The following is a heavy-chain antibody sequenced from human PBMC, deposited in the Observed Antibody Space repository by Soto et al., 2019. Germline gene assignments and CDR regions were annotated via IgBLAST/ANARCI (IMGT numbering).Heavy chain of an antibody. V-gene: IGHV1-3*01. D-gene: IGHD3-10*01. J-gene: IGHJ4*02. CDR2: INPSNGNT. Sequence: ASVKVCCKASGYTFTGYYMHWVRQAPGQGLEWMGWINPSNGNTKYSQKFQGRVTITRDTSASTAYMELSSLRSEDTAVYYCARDFSRGGYFDDWCQGPLVTVSS. CDR1: GYTFTGYY. CDR3: ARDFSRGGYFDD.